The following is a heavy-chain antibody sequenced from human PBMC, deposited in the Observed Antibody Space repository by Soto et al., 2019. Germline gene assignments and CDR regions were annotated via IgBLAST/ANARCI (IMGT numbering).Heavy chain of an antibody. CDR2: ISGSGGST. Sequence: VGSLILSCAASGFTFSSYAMSWVRQAPGKGLEWVSAISGSGGSTYYADSVKGRFTISRDNSKNTLYLQMNSLRAEDTAVYYCAKGQAGPTDFEYWGQGTLVTVSS. J-gene: IGHJ4*02. CDR1: GFTFSSYA. V-gene: IGHV3-23*01. D-gene: IGHD6-19*01. CDR3: AKGQAGPTDFEY.